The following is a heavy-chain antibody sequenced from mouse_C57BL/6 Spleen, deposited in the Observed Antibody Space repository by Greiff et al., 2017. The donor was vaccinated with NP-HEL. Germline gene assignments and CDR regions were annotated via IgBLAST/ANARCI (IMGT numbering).Heavy chain of an antibody. D-gene: IGHD1-1*01. CDR2: INPYNGGT. V-gene: IGHV1-19*01. CDR1: GYTFTDYY. Sequence: EVQGVESGPVLVKPGASVKMSCKASGYTFTDYYMNWVKQSHGKSLEWIGVINPYNGGTSYNQKFKGKATLTVDKSSSTAYMELNSLTSEDSAVYYCARRGVYYYGSSYEDYAMDYWGQGTSVTVSS. J-gene: IGHJ4*01. CDR3: ARRGVYYYGSSYEDYAMDY.